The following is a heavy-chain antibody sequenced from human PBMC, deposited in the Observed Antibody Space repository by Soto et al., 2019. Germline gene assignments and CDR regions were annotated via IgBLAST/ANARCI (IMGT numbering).Heavy chain of an antibody. J-gene: IGHJ4*02. Sequence: QITLKESGPTLVKPTQPLTLTCTFSGFSLSSSGVGVGWIRQPPGKALEWLTFIYWDDEKRYSPSLKSRLTITNDTSKNQEVPTLTNMDPVDTATSYCARLVVAGITYYFGSWGQGTLLTVSS. CDR1: GFSLSSSGVG. CDR3: ARLVVAGITYYFGS. CDR2: IYWDDEK. D-gene: IGHD2-15*01. V-gene: IGHV2-5*02.